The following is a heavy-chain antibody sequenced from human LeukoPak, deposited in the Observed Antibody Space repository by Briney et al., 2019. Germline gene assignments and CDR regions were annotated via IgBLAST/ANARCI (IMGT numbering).Heavy chain of an antibody. CDR2: INTYNGNT. J-gene: IGHJ4*02. CDR3: ARVLGIAAANQHDY. CDR1: GYTFTSYA. V-gene: IGHV1-18*01. Sequence: ASVKVSCKASGYTFTSYAMNWVRQAPGQGLEWMAWINTYNGNTYYAQKFQGRVTMTTDTSTSTAYMELRSLRSDDTAVYYCARVLGIAAANQHDYWGQGTLVTVSS. D-gene: IGHD6-13*01.